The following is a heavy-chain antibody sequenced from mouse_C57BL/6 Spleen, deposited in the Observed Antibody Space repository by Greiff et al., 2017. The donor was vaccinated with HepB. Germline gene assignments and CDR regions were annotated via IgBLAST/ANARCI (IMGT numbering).Heavy chain of an antibody. CDR3: ARSCTTVVATDY. D-gene: IGHD1-1*01. J-gene: IGHJ2*01. CDR1: GYTFTSYW. CDR2: IYPGSGST. V-gene: IGHV1-55*01. Sequence: QVQLQQPGAELVKPGASVKMSCKASGYTFTSYWITWVKQRPGQGLEWIGDIYPGSGSTNYNEKFKSKATLTVDTSSSTAYMQLSSLTSEDSAVYYCARSCTTVVATDYWGQGTTLTVSS.